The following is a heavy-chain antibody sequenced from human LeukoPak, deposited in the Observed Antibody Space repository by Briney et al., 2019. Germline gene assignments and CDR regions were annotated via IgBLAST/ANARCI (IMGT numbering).Heavy chain of an antibody. CDR1: GYSVTSYW. J-gene: IGHJ3*02. V-gene: IGHV5-51*01. D-gene: IGHD3-10*01. CDR2: IYPGDSDA. Sequence: GESLKISCKGSGYSVTSYWIGWVRQMPGKGLEWMGIIYPGDSDARYSPSFQGQVTISADKSISTAYLQWSSLKASDTAMYYCARRQRYYTRDAFDIWGQGTMVTVSS. CDR3: ARRQRYYTRDAFDI.